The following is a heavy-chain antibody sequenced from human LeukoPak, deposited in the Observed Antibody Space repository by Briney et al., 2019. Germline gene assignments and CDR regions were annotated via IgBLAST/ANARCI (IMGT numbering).Heavy chain of an antibody. V-gene: IGHV3-23*01. J-gene: IGHJ3*02. D-gene: IGHD4-17*01. CDR3: ARDPNGDYIGAFDM. CDR1: GITLSNYG. CDR2: ISGSGGST. Sequence: GGSLRLSCAVSGITLSNYGMSWVRQAPGKGLEWVAGISGSGGSTNYADSVKGRFTISRDNSKNTLYLQMNGLRAEDTAVYYCARDPNGDYIGAFDMWGRGTLVTVSS.